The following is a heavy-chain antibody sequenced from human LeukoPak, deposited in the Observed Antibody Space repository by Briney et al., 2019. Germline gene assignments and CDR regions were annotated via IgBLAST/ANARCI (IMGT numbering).Heavy chain of an antibody. CDR3: AKEAHRVGRPLFDF. CDR2: IGAADLGT. Sequence: PGGSLRLSCAASGFTFSSYGMHWVRQTPEKGLEWVSGIGAADLGTYYADSVKGRFTISRHISKSTLYLQMNSLRVEDTAVYYCAKEAHRVGRPLFDFWGQGTLVTVSS. J-gene: IGHJ4*02. CDR1: GFTFSSYG. V-gene: IGHV3-23*01.